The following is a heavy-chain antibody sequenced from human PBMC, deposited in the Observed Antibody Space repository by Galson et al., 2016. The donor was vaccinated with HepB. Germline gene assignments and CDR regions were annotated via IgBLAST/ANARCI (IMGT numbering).Heavy chain of an antibody. Sequence: SVKVSCKASGYTFSNYGISWVRQAPGQGLEWMGWISAYNGNTKYAQKFQGRVTMTTDASTSTAYMELRSLGSDDTAVYYCARDPYGAFYFDYWGQGTLVTVSS. D-gene: IGHD4/OR15-4a*01. CDR3: ARDPYGAFYFDY. V-gene: IGHV1-18*01. CDR2: ISAYNGNT. CDR1: GYTFSNYG. J-gene: IGHJ4*02.